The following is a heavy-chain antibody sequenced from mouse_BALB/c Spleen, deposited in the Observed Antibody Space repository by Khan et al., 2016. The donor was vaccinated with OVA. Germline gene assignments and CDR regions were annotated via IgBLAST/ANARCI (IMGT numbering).Heavy chain of an antibody. D-gene: IGHD1-1*01. CDR2: ISSGGSYT. CDR3: TRLAYYYNSEGFAY. J-gene: IGHJ3*01. CDR1: GFTFSTYG. V-gene: IGHV5-6*01. Sequence: EVELVESGGDLVKPGGSLKLSCAASGFTFSTYGMSWVRQTPDQRLEWVATISSGGSYTYYPDSLKGRFTISRDNSTNTLYLQMRSLKSADTAMYYCTRLAYYYNSEGFAYWGQGTLVTVSA.